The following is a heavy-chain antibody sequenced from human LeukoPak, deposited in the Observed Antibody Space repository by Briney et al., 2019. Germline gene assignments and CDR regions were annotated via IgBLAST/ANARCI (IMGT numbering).Heavy chain of an antibody. CDR3: VRKIGSPPSPGHFDY. Sequence: GGSLRLSCAASGFTFSSYGMHWVRQAPGKGLEWVTFISYDGNNRKYADSVAGRFTISRDNSKNTLYLEMNSVRPEDTALYYCVRKIGSPPSPGHFDYWGRGTLVTVSS. D-gene: IGHD1-26*01. CDR1: GFTFSSYG. V-gene: IGHV3-30*03. CDR2: ISYDGNNR. J-gene: IGHJ4*02.